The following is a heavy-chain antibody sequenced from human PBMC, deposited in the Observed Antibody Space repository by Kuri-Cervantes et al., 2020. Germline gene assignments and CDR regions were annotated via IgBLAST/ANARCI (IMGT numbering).Heavy chain of an antibody. Sequence: GGSLRLSCAASGFTFSSYAMHWVRQAPGKGLEWVAVIWYDGSNKYYADSVKGRFTISRDNSKNTLYLQMNSLRAEDTAVYYCAKDQESSFCSGGSCYLFDYWGQGTLVTVSS. J-gene: IGHJ4*02. CDR1: GFTFSSYA. CDR3: AKDQESSFCSGGSCYLFDY. CDR2: IWYDGSNK. V-gene: IGHV3-30*02. D-gene: IGHD2-15*01.